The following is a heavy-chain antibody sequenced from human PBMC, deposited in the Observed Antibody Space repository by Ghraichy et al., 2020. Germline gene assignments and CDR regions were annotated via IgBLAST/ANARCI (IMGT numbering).Heavy chain of an antibody. J-gene: IGHJ6*02. D-gene: IGHD2-21*02. Sequence: ASVKVSCKASGYIFTSYALHWVRQAPGQSLEWMGWINAGDNNIKYSQKLQGRVTLTLDTSANTAYLELSSLTSEDTAVYYCARVSHCSGRNCYFNDSYSGLDIWGQGTTVTISS. CDR1: GYIFTSYA. CDR2: INAGDNNI. V-gene: IGHV1-3*01. CDR3: ARVSHCSGRNCYFNDSYSGLDI.